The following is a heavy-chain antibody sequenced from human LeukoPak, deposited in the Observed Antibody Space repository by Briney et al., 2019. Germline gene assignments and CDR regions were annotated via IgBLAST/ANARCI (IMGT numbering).Heavy chain of an antibody. CDR3: ARDPYGDGYYFDY. CDR2: ISYDGSNK. V-gene: IGHV3-30*03. Sequence: GGSLRLSCAASGFTFSSYSMNWVRQAPGKGLEWVAVISYDGSNKYYADSVKGRFTISRDNSKNTLYLQMNSLRAEDTAVYYCARDPYGDGYYFDYWGQGTLVTVSS. J-gene: IGHJ4*02. D-gene: IGHD4-17*01. CDR1: GFTFSSYS.